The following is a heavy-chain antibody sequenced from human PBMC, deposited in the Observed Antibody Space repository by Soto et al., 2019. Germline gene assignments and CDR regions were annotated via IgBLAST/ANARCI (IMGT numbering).Heavy chain of an antibody. V-gene: IGHV3-49*03. CDR3: TKYTYTSRYSYFGMDV. Sequence: SLRLSCTGSGFTFGDYAMSWSRQAPGKGLEWVGVIRSKAYGETTDYAASVKGRFTIFRDDSKSIAYLQMSSLQTEDTGVYYCTKYTYTSRYSYFGMDVWGQGTTVTVSS. CDR2: IRSKAYGETT. D-gene: IGHD2-15*01. CDR1: GFTFGDYA. J-gene: IGHJ6*02.